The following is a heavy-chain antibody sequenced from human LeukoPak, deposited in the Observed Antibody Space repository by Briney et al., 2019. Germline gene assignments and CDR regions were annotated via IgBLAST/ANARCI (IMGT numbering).Heavy chain of an antibody. CDR1: GGTFSSYA. V-gene: IGHV1-69*10. CDR2: IIPILGIA. J-gene: IGHJ1*01. D-gene: IGHD3-9*01. CDR3: ARSPSLDILTGYGEGYFQH. Sequence: GASVKVSCKASGGTFSSYAISWVRQAPGQGLEWMGGIIPILGIANYAQKFQGRVTITADKSTSTAYMELSSLRSEDTAVYYCARSPSLDILTGYGEGYFQHWGQGTLVTVSS.